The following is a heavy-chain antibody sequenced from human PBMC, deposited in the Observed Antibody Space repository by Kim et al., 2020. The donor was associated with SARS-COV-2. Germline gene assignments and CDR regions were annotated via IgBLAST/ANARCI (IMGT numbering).Heavy chain of an antibody. CDR2: INAGNGNT. V-gene: IGHV1-3*01. J-gene: IGHJ4*02. CDR3: AREGGDSGYYYGY. CDR1: GYTFTSYA. Sequence: ASVKVSCKASGYTFTSYAMHWVRQAPGQRLEWMGWINAGNGNTKYSQKFQGRVTITRDTSASTAYMELSSLRSEDTAVYYCAREGGDSGYYYGYWGQGTLVTVSS. D-gene: IGHD3-22*01.